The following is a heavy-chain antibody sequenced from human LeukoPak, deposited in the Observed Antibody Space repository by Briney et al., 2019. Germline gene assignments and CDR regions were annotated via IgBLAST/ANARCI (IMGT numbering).Heavy chain of an antibody. CDR2: ISYDGSNK. CDR3: ARDRYGYFQH. CDR1: GFTFSSYG. V-gene: IGHV3-30*03. D-gene: IGHD5-18*01. Sequence: GRSLRLSCAASGFTFSSYGMHWVRQAPGKGLEWVAVISYDGSNKYYADSVKGRFTISRDNSKNTLYLQTNSLRAEDTAVYYCARDRYGYFQHWGQGTLVTVSS. J-gene: IGHJ1*01.